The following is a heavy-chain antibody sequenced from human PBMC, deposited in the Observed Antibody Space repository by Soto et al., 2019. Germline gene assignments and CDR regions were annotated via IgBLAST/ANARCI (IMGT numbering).Heavy chain of an antibody. J-gene: IGHJ4*02. D-gene: IGHD6-6*01. CDR1: GFTFDDYA. CDR3: AKDRIAARRYLGYFDH. Sequence: EVQLVESGGGLVQPGRSLRLSCAASGFTFDDYAMHWVRQAPGKGLEWVSGISWNSGSIGYADSVKGRFTISRDNAKNSLYLQMNSLRAEDTALYYCAKDRIAARRYLGYFDHWGQGTLVTVSS. CDR2: ISWNSGSI. V-gene: IGHV3-9*01.